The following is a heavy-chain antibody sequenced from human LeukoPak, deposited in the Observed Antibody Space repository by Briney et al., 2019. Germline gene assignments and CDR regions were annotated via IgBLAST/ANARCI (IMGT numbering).Heavy chain of an antibody. CDR2: INPSGGST. CDR3: ASVLTYYYDSSGSSPDY. J-gene: IGHJ4*02. Sequence: GASVKVSCKASGYTFTSYYMHWVRQAPGQGLEWMGIINPSGGSTSYAQKFQGRVTMTRDTSISTAYMELSRLRSDDTAVYYCASVLTYYYDSSGSSPDYWGQGTLVTVSS. CDR1: GYTFTSYY. V-gene: IGHV1-46*01. D-gene: IGHD3-22*01.